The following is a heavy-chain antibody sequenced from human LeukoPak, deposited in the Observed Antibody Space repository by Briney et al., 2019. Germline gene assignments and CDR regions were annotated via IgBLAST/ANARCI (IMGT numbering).Heavy chain of an antibody. V-gene: IGHV1-2*02. CDR3: ARGGVRTAASSLGY. J-gene: IGHJ4*01. CDR2: INPNSGGT. Sequence: ASVKVSCKASGYTFSDYYLHWVRQAPGQGLEWMVWINPNSGGTIFAQKFRGTVTMTRDTSITTAYMELTRLKSDDTAVYYCARGGVRTAASSLGYWGQGTLVAVSS. CDR1: GYTFSDYY. D-gene: IGHD6-13*01.